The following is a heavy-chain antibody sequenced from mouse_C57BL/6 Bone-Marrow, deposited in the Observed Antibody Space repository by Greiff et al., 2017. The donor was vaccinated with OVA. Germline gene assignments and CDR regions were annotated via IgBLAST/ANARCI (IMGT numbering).Heavy chain of an antibody. Sequence: QVQLQQSGAELARPGASVKMSCKASGYTFTSYTMHWVKQRPGQGLEWIGYINPSSGYTKYNQKFKGKATLTADKSSSTAYRQLSSLTDEDSAVYYCARNANWYYFDYWGQGTTLTVSS. J-gene: IGHJ2*01. CDR1: GYTFTSYT. CDR3: ARNANWYYFDY. V-gene: IGHV1-4*01. D-gene: IGHD4-1*01. CDR2: INPSSGYT.